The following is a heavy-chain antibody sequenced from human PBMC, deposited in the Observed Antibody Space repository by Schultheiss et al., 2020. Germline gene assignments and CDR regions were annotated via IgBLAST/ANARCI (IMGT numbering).Heavy chain of an antibody. V-gene: IGHV4-39*01. Sequence: SETLSLTCTVSGGSISSSSYYWGWIRQPPGTGLEWIGSIYYSGSTYYNPSLKSRVTISVDTSKKQFSLKLSSVTAADTAVYYCGRRGWITIFGVVITHNGMDVWGQGTTVTVCS. CDR1: GGSISSSSYY. J-gene: IGHJ6*02. CDR2: IYYSGST. D-gene: IGHD3-3*01. CDR3: GRRGWITIFGVVITHNGMDV.